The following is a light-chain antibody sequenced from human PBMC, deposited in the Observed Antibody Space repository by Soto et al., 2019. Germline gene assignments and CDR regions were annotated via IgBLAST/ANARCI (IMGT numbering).Light chain of an antibody. CDR2: EVS. Sequence: QSVLTQPASVSGSPGQSITISCTGTSSDVGGYNYVSWYQQHPGKAPKLMIYEVSNRPSGVSNRFSGSKSGNTASLTISGLQAEDEVDYYCSSYTSSSFYVFGSGTKLTVL. V-gene: IGLV2-14*01. CDR1: SSDVGGYNY. CDR3: SSYTSSSFYV. J-gene: IGLJ1*01.